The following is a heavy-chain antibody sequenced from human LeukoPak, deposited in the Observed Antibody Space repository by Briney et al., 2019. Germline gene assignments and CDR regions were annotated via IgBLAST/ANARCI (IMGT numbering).Heavy chain of an antibody. CDR1: GYTFTSYD. CDR3: ARVPQYNLNYGGAFDI. CDR2: MNPNSGNT. Sequence: ASVKVSCKASGYTFTSYDINWVRQATGQGLEWMGWMNPNSGNTGYAQKFQGRVTITRNTSISTAYMELSSLRSEDTAVYYCARVPQYNLNYGGAFDIWGRGTMVTVSS. D-gene: IGHD1-7*01. J-gene: IGHJ3*02. V-gene: IGHV1-8*03.